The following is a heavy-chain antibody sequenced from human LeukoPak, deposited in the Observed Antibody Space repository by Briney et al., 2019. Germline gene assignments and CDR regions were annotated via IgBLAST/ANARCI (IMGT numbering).Heavy chain of an antibody. Sequence: SETLSLTCTVSGGSISSYYWSWIRQPRGRGLERIGYIYYSGSTNYNPSLKSRVTISVDTSKNQFSLKLSSVTAADTAVYYCARGTSSSWYFPYYFDYWGQGTLVTVSS. CDR2: IYYSGST. CDR1: GGSISSYY. V-gene: IGHV4-59*01. CDR3: ARGTSSSWYFPYYFDY. J-gene: IGHJ4*02. D-gene: IGHD6-13*01.